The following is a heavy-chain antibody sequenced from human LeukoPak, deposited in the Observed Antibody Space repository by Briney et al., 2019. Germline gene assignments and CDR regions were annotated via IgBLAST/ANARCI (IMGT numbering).Heavy chain of an antibody. CDR2: FDPEDGET. V-gene: IGHV1-24*01. CDR1: GYTLTELS. Sequence: GASVKVSCKVSGYTLTELSMHWVRQAPGKGLEWMGGFDPEDGETIYAEKFQGRVTMTEDTSTDTAYMELSRLISDDTAVYYCARLSRIVGEGTGDYWGQGTLVTVSS. J-gene: IGHJ4*02. CDR3: ARLSRIVGEGTGDY. D-gene: IGHD1-26*01.